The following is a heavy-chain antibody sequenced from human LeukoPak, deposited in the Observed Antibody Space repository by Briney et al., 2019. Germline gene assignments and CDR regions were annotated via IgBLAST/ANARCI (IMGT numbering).Heavy chain of an antibody. D-gene: IGHD2-2*01. CDR3: ARGGGLYRYCGSTSCFDT. Sequence: GASVKVSCKSSGYTFTSYAMNWVRQAPGQGLEWMGWINTNTGNPTYAQGLTGRFVFSLDTSVSTAYLQISSLKAEDTAVYYCARGGGLYRYCGSTSCFDTWGQGTLITVSS. CDR2: INTNTGNP. V-gene: IGHV7-4-1*02. CDR1: GYTFTSYA. J-gene: IGHJ5*02.